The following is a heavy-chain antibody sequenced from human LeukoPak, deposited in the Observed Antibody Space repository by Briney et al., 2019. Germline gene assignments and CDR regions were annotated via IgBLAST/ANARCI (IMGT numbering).Heavy chain of an antibody. Sequence: GGSLRLSCAASGFTFSSYAMSWVRQAPGKGLEWVSAISGSGGSTYYADSVKGRFTISRDNSKNTLYLRMNSLRAEDTAVYYCAPTWIQLWFDAPRWFDPWGQGTLVTVSS. V-gene: IGHV3-23*01. D-gene: IGHD5-18*01. CDR3: APTWIQLWFDAPRWFDP. CDR2: ISGSGGST. J-gene: IGHJ5*02. CDR1: GFTFSSYA.